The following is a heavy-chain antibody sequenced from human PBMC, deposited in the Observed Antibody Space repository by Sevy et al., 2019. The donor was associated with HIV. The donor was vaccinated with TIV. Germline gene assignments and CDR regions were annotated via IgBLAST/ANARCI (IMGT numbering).Heavy chain of an antibody. CDR2: INPNSGGT. CDR3: ARDYGYSGYRHAFDI. V-gene: IGHV1-2*02. Sequence: ASVKVSCKASGYTFTGYYMHWVRQAPGQGLEWMGWINPNSGGTNYAQKFQGRVTMTRGTSISTAYMELSRLRSDDTAVYYCARDYGYSGYRHAFDIWGQGTMVTVSS. D-gene: IGHD5-12*01. CDR1: GYTFTGYY. J-gene: IGHJ3*02.